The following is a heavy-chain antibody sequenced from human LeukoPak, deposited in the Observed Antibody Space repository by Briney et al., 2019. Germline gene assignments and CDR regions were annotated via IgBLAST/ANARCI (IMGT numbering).Heavy chain of an antibody. D-gene: IGHD1-7*01. J-gene: IGHJ4*02. Sequence: PGGSLRLSCTVSGFTLSSYEMSWIRQAPGKGLEWVSSIDYSGGSSYYADSVKGRFTISRDDSKNTLYLQMNSLRPEDTAVYYCAKEGKTRNWNYFQAKPVFWGQGTLVSVSS. CDR1: GFTLSSYE. CDR2: IDYSGGSS. CDR3: AKEGKTRNWNYFQAKPVF. V-gene: IGHV3-23*01.